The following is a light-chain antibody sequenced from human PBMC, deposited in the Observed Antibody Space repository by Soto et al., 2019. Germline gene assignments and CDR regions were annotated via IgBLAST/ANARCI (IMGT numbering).Light chain of an antibody. V-gene: IGKV3-11*01. CDR1: QSVGTY. CDR2: DSS. Sequence: EIVLTQSPATLSLSPGERATLSCRASQSVGTYFAWYQQKPGQAPRLLIYDSSNRATGIPARFSGSGSGTDFTLTISRLEPEDIAVYYCQQRSDWPSTFGGGTKVEIK. J-gene: IGKJ4*01. CDR3: QQRSDWPST.